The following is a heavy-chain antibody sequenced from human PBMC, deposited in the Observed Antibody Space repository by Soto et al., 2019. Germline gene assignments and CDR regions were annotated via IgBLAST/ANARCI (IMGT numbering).Heavy chain of an antibody. Sequence: EVQLLASGGGLVQPGGSLTLSCAASGFTFTNYAVSWVRQAPGKGLEWVSNISGRGGDSYYTDSVKGRFTISRDNSKNTLYMQMDSVRAEDTAVYYCVREHDDYEDAFDIWGQGTMVTVSS. V-gene: IGHV3-23*01. CDR3: VREHDDYEDAFDI. J-gene: IGHJ3*02. CDR2: ISGRGGDS. D-gene: IGHD4-17*01. CDR1: GFTFTNYA.